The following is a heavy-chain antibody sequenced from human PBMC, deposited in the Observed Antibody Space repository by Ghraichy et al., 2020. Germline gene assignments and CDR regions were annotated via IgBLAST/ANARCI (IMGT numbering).Heavy chain of an antibody. D-gene: IGHD4/OR15-4a*01. Sequence: SETLSLTCTVSGGSISSSSYYWGWIRQPPGKGLEWIGGIYYSGSTYYNPSLQSRVTISVDTSKNQFSLKLSSVTAADTAVYYCARREAGANHFDYWGQGTLVTVSS. V-gene: IGHV4-39*01. CDR1: GGSISSSSYY. CDR2: IYYSGST. CDR3: ARREAGANHFDY. J-gene: IGHJ4*02.